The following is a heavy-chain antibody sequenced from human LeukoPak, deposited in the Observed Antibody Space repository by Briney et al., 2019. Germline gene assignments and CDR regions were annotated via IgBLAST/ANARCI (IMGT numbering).Heavy chain of an antibody. J-gene: IGHJ4*02. D-gene: IGHD4-17*01. Sequence: GGSLRLSCAASGFSFISYGMHWVRQAPGKGLEWVGVISDDGRRKDYADSVKGRFTISRDNSKDTLYLQMNSLRAEDTAVYYCAKRPSDYGDYVSYFDYWGQGTLVTISS. CDR2: ISDDGRRK. CDR1: GFSFISYG. V-gene: IGHV3-30*18. CDR3: AKRPSDYGDYVSYFDY.